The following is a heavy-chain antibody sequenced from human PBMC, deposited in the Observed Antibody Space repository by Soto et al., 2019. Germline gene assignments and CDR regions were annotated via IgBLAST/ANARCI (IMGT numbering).Heavy chain of an antibody. D-gene: IGHD2-21*01. V-gene: IGHV3-66*01. CDR1: GFSVTSNF. CDR2: IHSGGDT. Sequence: EMQLVESGGGLVQPGGSLRVSCAASGFSVTSNFMSWVRQAPGGGLEWVSTIHSGGDTYYADSVRDRFTISRDNSENTLSLQMNSLRGDDTAVYYCARCGMSLVDHWGQGTLVTVSS. CDR3: ARCGMSLVDH. J-gene: IGHJ4*02.